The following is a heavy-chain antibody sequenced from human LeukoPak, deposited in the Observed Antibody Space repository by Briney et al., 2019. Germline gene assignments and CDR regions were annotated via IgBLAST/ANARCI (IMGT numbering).Heavy chain of an antibody. CDR3: AATDTGDYYDSSGYLFDY. CDR2: INHSGST. V-gene: IGHV4-34*01. J-gene: IGHJ4*02. CDR1: GGSFSGYY. D-gene: IGHD3-22*01. Sequence: SETLSLTCAVYGGSFSGYYWSWIRQPPGKGLEWIGEINHSGSTNYNPSLKSRVTISVDTSKNQFSLKLSSVTAADTAVYYCAATDTGDYYDSSGYLFDYWGQGTLVTVSS.